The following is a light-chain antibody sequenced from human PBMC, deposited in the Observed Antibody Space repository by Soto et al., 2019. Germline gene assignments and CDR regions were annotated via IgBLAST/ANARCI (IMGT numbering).Light chain of an antibody. V-gene: IGLV1-47*01. CDR2: RNN. CDR3: AARDDSLSGSV. J-gene: IGLJ2*01. CDR1: SSNIGSNH. Sequence: QSVLTQPPSASGTPGQRVPVSCSGSSSNIGSNHVYWYQQLPGTAPKLLIYRNNQRPSGVTDRFSGSKSGTSASLAISGLRSEDEADYYCAARDDSLSGSVFGGGTKLTVL.